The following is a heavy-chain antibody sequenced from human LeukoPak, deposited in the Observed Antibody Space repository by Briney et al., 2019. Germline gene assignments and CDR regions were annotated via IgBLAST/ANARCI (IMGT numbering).Heavy chain of an antibody. CDR3: ASHSTGWFLKD. J-gene: IGHJ4*02. CDR2: IYTGGNT. D-gene: IGHD6-19*01. V-gene: IGHV3-53*01. CDR1: GFTVSSNY. Sequence: PEGSLRLSCAASGFTVSSNYMSWVRQAPGKGLEWISVIYTGGNTYYADSVKGRITISRDDSKNTLYLQMNSLRAEDTAVYYCASHSTGWFLKDWGQGTLVTVSS.